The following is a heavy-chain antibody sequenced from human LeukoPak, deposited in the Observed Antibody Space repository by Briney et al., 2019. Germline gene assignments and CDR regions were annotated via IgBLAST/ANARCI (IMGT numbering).Heavy chain of an antibody. Sequence: GASVKVSCKASGYTFTSYDINWVRQATGQGLEWMGWMNPNSGNTGYAQKFQGGVTMTRNTSISTAYMELSSLRSEDTAVYYCATMVRGVIITRDYWGQGTLVTVSS. D-gene: IGHD3-10*01. J-gene: IGHJ4*02. CDR1: GYTFTSYD. CDR3: ATMVRGVIITRDY. CDR2: MNPNSGNT. V-gene: IGHV1-8*01.